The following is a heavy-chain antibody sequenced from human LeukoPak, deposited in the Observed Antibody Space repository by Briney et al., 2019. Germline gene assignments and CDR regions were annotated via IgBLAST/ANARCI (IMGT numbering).Heavy chain of an antibody. J-gene: IGHJ4*02. CDR3: ARGETVAGLFDY. Sequence: GGSLRLSCAASGFTVSRNYMSWVREAPGKGLEWVSFIYTGGSTYYAESVKGRFTISRDTSQNTLYLQVNSLRAEDTAVYYCARGETVAGLFDYWGQGTLVTVSS. CDR2: IYTGGST. D-gene: IGHD6-19*01. V-gene: IGHV3-66*02. CDR1: GFTVSRNY.